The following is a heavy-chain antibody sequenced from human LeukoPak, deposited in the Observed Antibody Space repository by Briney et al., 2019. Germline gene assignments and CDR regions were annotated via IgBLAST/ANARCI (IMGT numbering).Heavy chain of an antibody. Sequence: GGSLRLSCAASGFTGSSNYMSWVRQAPGKGLEWVSVIYSGGSTYYADSVKGRFTISRDNSKNTLYLQMNSLRAEDTAVYYCARDRGERLAPSYYYYYMDVWGKGATVTVSS. CDR1: GFTGSSNY. V-gene: IGHV3-53*01. CDR3: ARDRGERLAPSYYYYYMDV. J-gene: IGHJ6*03. D-gene: IGHD6-25*01. CDR2: IYSGGST.